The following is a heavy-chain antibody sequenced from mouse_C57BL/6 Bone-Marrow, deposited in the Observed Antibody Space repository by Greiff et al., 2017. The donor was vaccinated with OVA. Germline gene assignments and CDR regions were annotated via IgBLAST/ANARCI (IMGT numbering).Heavy chain of an antibody. D-gene: IGHD1-1*01. CDR1: GFTFSDYG. Sequence: EVMLVESGGGLVQPGGSLKLSCAASGFTFSDYGMAWVRQAPRKGPEWVAFISNLAYSIYYADTVTGRFTISKENAKNTLYLEMSSLRSEDTAMYYCARDYGSSYDYAMDYWGQGTSVTVSS. CDR2: ISNLAYSI. CDR3: ARDYGSSYDYAMDY. J-gene: IGHJ4*01. V-gene: IGHV5-15*01.